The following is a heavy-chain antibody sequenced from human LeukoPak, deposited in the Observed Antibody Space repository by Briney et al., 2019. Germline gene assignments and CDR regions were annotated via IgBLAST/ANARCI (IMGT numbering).Heavy chain of an antibody. J-gene: IGHJ3*02. CDR3: ANSGGAAFDI. CDR2: MSYDERTT. Sequence: PGGSLRLSCAASGFAFSSYTMHWVRQAPGKGLECVGFMSYDERTTHYADSVRGRFTISRDNSKNTLYLQMNSLRAEDTAVYYCANSGGAAFDIWGQGTMVTVSS. CDR1: GFAFSSYT. D-gene: IGHD2-21*01. V-gene: IGHV3-30*04.